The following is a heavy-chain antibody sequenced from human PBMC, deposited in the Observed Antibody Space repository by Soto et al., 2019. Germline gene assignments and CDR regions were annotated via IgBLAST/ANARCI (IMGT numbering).Heavy chain of an antibody. CDR2: IYNSGST. CDR3: ARGRTTMTVSFSSRGGNWFDP. Sequence: SETLSLTCAVSGGSFRGFYWTWIRQSPGKGLEWIGSIYNSGSTYYNPSLKSRVTISVDTSKNLFSLRLSSVTAADTAVYYCARGRTTMTVSFSSRGGNWFDPWGQGTLVTVSS. J-gene: IGHJ5*02. CDR1: GGSFRGFY. D-gene: IGHD3-22*01. V-gene: IGHV4-34*01.